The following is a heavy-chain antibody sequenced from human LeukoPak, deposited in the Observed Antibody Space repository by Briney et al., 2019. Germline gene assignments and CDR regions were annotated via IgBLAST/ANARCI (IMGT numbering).Heavy chain of an antibody. V-gene: IGHV4-39*01. Sequence: KASETLSLTCTVSGASISSSSYYWGWIRQPPGKGLQWIASIYYTGTTYHSPFLKSRVAISVDTSKNQFSLKLSAVTAADTAVYYCASLVSASWVFDYWGQGALVTVSS. CDR3: ASLVSASWVFDY. D-gene: IGHD1-26*01. CDR1: GASISSSSYY. CDR2: IYYTGTT. J-gene: IGHJ4*02.